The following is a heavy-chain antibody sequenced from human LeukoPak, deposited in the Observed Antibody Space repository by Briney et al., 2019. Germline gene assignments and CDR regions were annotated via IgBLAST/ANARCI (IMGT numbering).Heavy chain of an antibody. D-gene: IGHD6-13*01. V-gene: IGHV3-30*18. CDR3: AKDRGGSWYEALDI. CDR1: GFTFSNYG. Sequence: GGSLRLSCAASGFTFSNYGMHWVRQAPGKGLEWVAVISSDGSSKHYTDFVKGRFTISRDNSKNTLYLQMNSLRAEDTAIYYCAKDRGGSWYEALDIWGQGTMVTVSS. J-gene: IGHJ3*02. CDR2: ISSDGSSK.